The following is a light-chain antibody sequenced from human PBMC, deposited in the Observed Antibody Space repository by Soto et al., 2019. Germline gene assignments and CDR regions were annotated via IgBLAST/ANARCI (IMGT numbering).Light chain of an antibody. J-gene: IGKJ4*01. CDR3: QQSYDTPLT. CDR2: AAS. V-gene: IGKV1-39*01. Sequence: DIQMTQSPPSXSASVGDRVTITCRASQNIRTYLNWYQQKPGKAPKLLIYAASTLQSGVPSRFRGSGSETDFTLTISSLQPEDFATYYCQQSYDTPLTFGGGTKVDIK. CDR1: QNIRTY.